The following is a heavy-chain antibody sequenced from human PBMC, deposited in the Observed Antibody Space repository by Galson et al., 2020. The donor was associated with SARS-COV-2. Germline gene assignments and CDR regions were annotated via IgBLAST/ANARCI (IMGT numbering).Heavy chain of an antibody. CDR2: ISSSGSTI. J-gene: IGHJ3*02. V-gene: IGHV3-11*01. CDR3: ARDLIPVFVVVPADPITGNAFDI. Sequence: NSGGSLRLSCAASGFTFSDYYMSWIRQAPGKGLEWVSYISSSGSTIYYADSVKGRFTISRDNAKNSLYLQMNSLRAEDTAVYYCARDLIPVFVVVPADPITGNAFDIWGQGTMVTVSS. D-gene: IGHD2-2*01. CDR1: GFTFSDYY.